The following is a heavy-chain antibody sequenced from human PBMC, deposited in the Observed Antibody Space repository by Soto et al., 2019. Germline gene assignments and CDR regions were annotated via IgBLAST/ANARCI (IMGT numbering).Heavy chain of an antibody. J-gene: IGHJ4*02. CDR1: GFTFSSYG. D-gene: IGHD3-22*01. CDR2: ISYDGSNK. V-gene: IGHV3-30*18. CDR3: AKVDSSGVLDY. Sequence: GWSLRLSCAASGFTFSSYGMHWVRQAPGKGLEWVAVISYDGSNKYYADSVKGRFTISRDNSKNTLYLQMNSLRAEDTAVYYCAKVDSSGVLDYWGQGTLVTVSS.